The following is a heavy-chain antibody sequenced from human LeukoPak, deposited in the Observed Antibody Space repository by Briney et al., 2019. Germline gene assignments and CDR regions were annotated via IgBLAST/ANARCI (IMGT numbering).Heavy chain of an antibody. CDR1: GGSISSYY. V-gene: IGHV4-59*12. CDR2: IYYSGST. Sequence: SETLSLTCTVSGGSISSYYWSWIRQPPGKGLEWIGYIYYSGSTNYNPSLKSRVTISVDTSKNQFSLKLSSVTAADTAVYYCARESLVGQLDYWGQGTLVTVSS. CDR3: ARESLVGQLDY. J-gene: IGHJ4*02. D-gene: IGHD6-6*01.